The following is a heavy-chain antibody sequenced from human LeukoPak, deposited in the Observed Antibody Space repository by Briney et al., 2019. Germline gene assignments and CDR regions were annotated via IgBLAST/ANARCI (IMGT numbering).Heavy chain of an antibody. CDR2: IYTSGST. J-gene: IGHJ4*02. CDR3: ATVIRYYERSGYYALYFDY. Sequence: SETLSLTCTVSGGSIRSYYWSWIRQPAGKGLEWIGRIYTSGSTNYNPSLKSRVTMSVDTSKNQFSLKLSSVTAADTAVYYCATVIRYYERSGYYALYFDYWGQGTLVTVSS. D-gene: IGHD3-22*01. V-gene: IGHV4-4*07. CDR1: GGSIRSYY.